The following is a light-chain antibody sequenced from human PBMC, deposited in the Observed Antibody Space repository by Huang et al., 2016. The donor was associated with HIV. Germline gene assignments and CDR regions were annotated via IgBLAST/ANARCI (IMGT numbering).Light chain of an antibody. J-gene: IGKJ1*01. CDR2: WAS. CDR3: QQYHSDLWT. CDR1: Q. Sequence: DIVMTQSPDFLAVPLGERATINCKSSQKPGQSPKLLIYWASTRESGVPDRFSGSGSVTDFNLTISSLQAEDVGVYYCQQYHSDLWTFGQGTRVEIK. V-gene: IGKV4-1*01.